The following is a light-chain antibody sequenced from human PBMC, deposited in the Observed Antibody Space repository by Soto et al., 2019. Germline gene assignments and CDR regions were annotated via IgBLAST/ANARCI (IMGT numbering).Light chain of an antibody. CDR1: SSDVGGYNF. V-gene: IGLV2-14*03. Sequence: QSALTQPASVSGSPGQSVTISCAGTSSDVGGYNFVSWYQQHPGKAPQLVIYDVSSRPSGVSNRFSGSKSGNTASLTISGLQAEDEADYYCSSYTSSYTYVFGTGTKVTVL. CDR2: DVS. CDR3: SSYTSSYTYV. J-gene: IGLJ1*01.